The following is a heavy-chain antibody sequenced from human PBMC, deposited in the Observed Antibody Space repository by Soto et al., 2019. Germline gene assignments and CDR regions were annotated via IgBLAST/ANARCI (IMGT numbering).Heavy chain of an antibody. CDR1: GFTFTNFA. J-gene: IGHJ4*02. CDR3: AKLKDGYNPAY. Sequence: GGSMRLSCAASGFTFTNFAMTWVRQAPGKGLEWVSVITSTGITTYYADSAKGRFTISRDNSKNTLYLQMNSLRVEDTAVYYCAKLKDGYNPAYWGQGT. D-gene: IGHD5-12*01. CDR2: ITSTGITT. V-gene: IGHV3-23*01.